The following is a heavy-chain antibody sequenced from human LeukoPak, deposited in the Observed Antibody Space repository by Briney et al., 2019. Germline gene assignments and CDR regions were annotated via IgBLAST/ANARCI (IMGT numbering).Heavy chain of an antibody. Sequence: PGGSLRLSCAASGFTFISYTMTWVPQAPGKGLEWVSSISSSSSYIYYADSVRGRFTISRDNAKRSLFLQLNSLRAEDTAVYYCVMLFMGSTNWPDYWGQGTLVTVSS. V-gene: IGHV3-21*01. D-gene: IGHD6-13*01. CDR1: GFTFISYT. CDR2: ISSSSSYI. CDR3: VMLFMGSTNWPDY. J-gene: IGHJ4*02.